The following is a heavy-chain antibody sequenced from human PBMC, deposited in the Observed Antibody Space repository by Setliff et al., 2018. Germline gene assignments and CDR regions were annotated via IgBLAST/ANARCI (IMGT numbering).Heavy chain of an antibody. CDR2: IYYRGST. V-gene: IGHV4-39*07. J-gene: IGHJ3*02. CDR1: GGSISSSSYY. D-gene: IGHD3-16*02. CDR3: ARDLYDYVWGTYRYHDAFDI. Sequence: SETLSLTCTVSGGSISSSSYYWGWIRQPPGKGLEWIGSIYYRGSTYYNPSLKSRVTISLDTSKNQFSLKLSSVTAADTAVYYCARDLYDYVWGTYRYHDAFDIWGQGTMVTVS.